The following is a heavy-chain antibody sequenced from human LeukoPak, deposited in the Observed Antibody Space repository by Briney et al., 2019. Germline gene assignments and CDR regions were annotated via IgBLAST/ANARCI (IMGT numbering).Heavy chain of an antibody. CDR3: ARVGGSGSYYIHYGMDV. V-gene: IGHV3-53*04. Sequence: PGGSLRLSCAASGFTVSSNYMSWVRQAPGKGLEWVSVFYSGGSTYNADSVKGRFTISRHSSKNTLYLQMNSLRAEDTAVYYCARVGGSGSYYIHYGMDVWGQGTTVTVSS. CDR1: GFTVSSNY. J-gene: IGHJ6*02. CDR2: FYSGGST. D-gene: IGHD3-10*01.